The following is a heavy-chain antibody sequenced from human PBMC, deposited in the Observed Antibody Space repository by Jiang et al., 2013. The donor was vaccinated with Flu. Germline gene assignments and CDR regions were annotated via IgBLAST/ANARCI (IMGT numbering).Heavy chain of an antibody. CDR2: ISYDGSNK. CDR1: GFTFSSYG. Sequence: VESGGGVVQPGRSLRLSCAASGFTFSSYGMHWVRQAPGKGLEWVAVISYDGSNKYYADSVKGRFTISRDNSKNTLYLHMNSLRAEDTAVYYCARDHFSGSYLLYYGMDVWGQGTTVTVSS. V-gene: IGHV3-33*05. D-gene: IGHD1-26*01. CDR3: ARDHFSGSYLLYYGMDV. J-gene: IGHJ6*02.